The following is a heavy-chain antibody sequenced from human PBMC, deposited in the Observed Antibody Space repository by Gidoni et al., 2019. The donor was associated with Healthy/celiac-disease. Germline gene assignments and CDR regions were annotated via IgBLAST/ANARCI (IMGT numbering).Heavy chain of an antibody. D-gene: IGHD1-26*01. CDR1: GFTFADYA. J-gene: IGHJ6*02. Sequence: EVQLVESGGGLVQTGRSLRLSCEASGFTFADYAMHWVRQAPGKGLEWVSGISWNSGSIGYADSVKGRFTISRDKAKNSLYLQMNSLRAEDTALYYCAKDGIVEEDYYGMDVWGQGTTVTVSS. CDR3: AKDGIVEEDYYGMDV. CDR2: ISWNSGSI. V-gene: IGHV3-9*01.